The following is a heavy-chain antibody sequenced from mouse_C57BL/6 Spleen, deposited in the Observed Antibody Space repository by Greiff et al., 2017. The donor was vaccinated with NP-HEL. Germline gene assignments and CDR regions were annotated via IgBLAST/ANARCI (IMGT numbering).Heavy chain of an antibody. J-gene: IGHJ4*01. D-gene: IGHD1-3*01. CDR1: GFTFSDYY. Sequence: EVQLVESEAGLVQPGSSMKLSCTASGFTFSDYYMAWVRQVPEKGLEWVANINHDGSSTYYLDSLKSHFIISRDNANNILYLQMSRQESEDTATYYCARSGEGVMDYWGQGTSVTVSS. CDR3: ARSGEGVMDY. CDR2: INHDGSST. V-gene: IGHV5-16*01.